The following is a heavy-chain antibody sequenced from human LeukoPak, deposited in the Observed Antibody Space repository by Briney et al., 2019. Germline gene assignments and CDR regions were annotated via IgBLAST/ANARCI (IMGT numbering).Heavy chain of an antibody. CDR3: ARVGSPG. Sequence: GGSLRLSCAASGFTVSSNYMSWVRQAPGKGLEGVSVIYSDLSTYYADSVKGRFTISRDNSKNTLYLHMNSLRAEDTAVYYCARVGSPGWGQGTLVTVSS. D-gene: IGHD3-10*01. J-gene: IGHJ4*02. CDR1: GFTVSSNY. CDR2: IYSDLST. V-gene: IGHV3-53*01.